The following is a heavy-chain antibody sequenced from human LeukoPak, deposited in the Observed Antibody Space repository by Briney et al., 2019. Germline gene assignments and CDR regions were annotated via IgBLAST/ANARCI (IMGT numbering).Heavy chain of an antibody. Sequence: SETLSLTCTVSGGSISSYYWSWIRQPPGKGLEWIGYIYTSGSTNYNPSLKSRVTISVDTSKNLFSLKLSSVTAADTAVYYCARLYYDSSGYYVFDPWGQGTLVTVSS. CDR2: IYTSGST. D-gene: IGHD3-22*01. CDR3: ARLYYDSSGYYVFDP. J-gene: IGHJ5*02. V-gene: IGHV4-4*09. CDR1: GGSISSYY.